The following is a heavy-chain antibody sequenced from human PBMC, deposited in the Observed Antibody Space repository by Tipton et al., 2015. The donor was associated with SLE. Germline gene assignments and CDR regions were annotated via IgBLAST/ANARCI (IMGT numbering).Heavy chain of an antibody. CDR3: ARAPGAMVTNAFDI. CDR2: ISSSSSYI. V-gene: IGHV3-21*01. D-gene: IGHD5-18*01. J-gene: IGHJ3*02. CDR1: GFTVSSNY. Sequence: SLRLSCAASGFTVSSNYMSWVRQAPGKGLEWVSSISSSSSYIYYADSVKGRFTISRDNAKNSLYLQMNSLRAEDTAVYYCARAPGAMVTNAFDIWGQGTMVTVSS.